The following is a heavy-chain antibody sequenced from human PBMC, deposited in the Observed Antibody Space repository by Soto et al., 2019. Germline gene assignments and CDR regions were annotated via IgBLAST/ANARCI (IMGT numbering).Heavy chain of an antibody. CDR1: GFTFSSYS. J-gene: IGHJ4*02. V-gene: IGHV3-21*01. CDR3: ARGEGGDIVVVPAEYYFDY. Sequence: GGSLRLSCAASGFTFSSYSMNWVRQAPGKGLEWVSSISSSSYIYYADSVKGRFTISRDNAKNSLYLQMNSLRAEDMAVYYCARGEGGDIVVVPAEYYFDYWGQGTLVTVSS. CDR2: ISSSSYI. D-gene: IGHD2-2*01.